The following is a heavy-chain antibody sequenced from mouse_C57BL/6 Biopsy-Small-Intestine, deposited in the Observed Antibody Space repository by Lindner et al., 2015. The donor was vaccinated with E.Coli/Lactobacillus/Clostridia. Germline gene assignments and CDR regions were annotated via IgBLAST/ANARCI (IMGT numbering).Heavy chain of an antibody. J-gene: IGHJ3*01. CDR2: INPYNGDT. Sequence: VQLQESGPELVKPGDSVKISCKASGYSFTGYFMNWVMQSHGKSLEWIGRINPYNGDTFYNQKFKGKATLTVDKSSSTAHMELRSLTSEDSAVYYCARLYYDYDGGFAYWGQGTLVTVSA. CDR1: GYSFTGYF. V-gene: IGHV1-20*01. CDR3: ARLYYDYDGGFAY. D-gene: IGHD2-4*01.